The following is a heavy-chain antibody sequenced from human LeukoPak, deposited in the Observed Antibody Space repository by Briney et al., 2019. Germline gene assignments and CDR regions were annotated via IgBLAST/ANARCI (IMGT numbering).Heavy chain of an antibody. CDR3: AKGAIAVAGLSYYYYYYMDV. D-gene: IGHD6-19*01. V-gene: IGHV3-23*01. CDR2: ISGSGGST. Sequence: GGSLRLSCAASGFTFSSYAMSWVRQAPGKGLEWVSAISGSGGSTYYADSVKGRFTISRDNSKNTLYPQMNSLRAEDTAVYYCAKGAIAVAGLSYYYYYYMDVWGKGTTVTVSS. J-gene: IGHJ6*03. CDR1: GFTFSSYA.